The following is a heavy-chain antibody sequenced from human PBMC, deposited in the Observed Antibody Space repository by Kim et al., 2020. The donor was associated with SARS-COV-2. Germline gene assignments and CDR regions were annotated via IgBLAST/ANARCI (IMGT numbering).Heavy chain of an antibody. Sequence: SETLSLTCAVYGGSFSGYYWSWIRQPPGKGLEWIGEINHSGIINYNPSLKSRVSISIDTSKNQFSLRLTSVTAADTSVYYCVRGLGSRNYWGQGTLVTVSS. CDR3: VRGLGSRNY. CDR2: INHSGII. J-gene: IGHJ4*02. CDR1: GGSFSGYY. V-gene: IGHV4-34*01. D-gene: IGHD3-10*01.